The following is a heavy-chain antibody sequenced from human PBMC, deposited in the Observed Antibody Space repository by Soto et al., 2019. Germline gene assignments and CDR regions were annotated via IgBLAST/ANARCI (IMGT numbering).Heavy chain of an antibody. CDR2: ISYDGRNT. CDR3: ARSKWHDGSGRVREFDY. D-gene: IGHD3-10*01. CDR1: GFTVSSNY. V-gene: IGHV3-33*08. J-gene: IGHJ4*02. Sequence: PGGSLRLSCAASGFTVSSNYMSWVRQAPGKGLEWAAGISYDGRNTYYADSVQGRFAISRDNSKNTMYLQMNGLRVEDTAIYYCARSKWHDGSGRVREFDYWGQGA.